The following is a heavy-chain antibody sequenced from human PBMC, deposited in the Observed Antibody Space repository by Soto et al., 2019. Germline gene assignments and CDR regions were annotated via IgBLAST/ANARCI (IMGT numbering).Heavy chain of an antibody. V-gene: IGHV3-15*01. D-gene: IGHD1-20*01. CDR2: IKSESDGGTT. Sequence: GGSMRLSCAASGITLSSAWMSWVCKDPGKGLAWVARIKSESDGGTTDYTTPVKGRFTISRDDSKNTLYWQLNSLKTEDTAVYYCARDRSITWAQFGYRGQRPLGTVSS. J-gene: IGHJ4*02. CDR1: GITLSSAW. CDR3: ARDRSITWAQFGY.